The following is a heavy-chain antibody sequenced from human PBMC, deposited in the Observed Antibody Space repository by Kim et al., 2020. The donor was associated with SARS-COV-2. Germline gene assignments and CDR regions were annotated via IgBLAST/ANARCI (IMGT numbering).Heavy chain of an antibody. J-gene: IGHJ1*01. CDR1: GASISSSTYY. CDR2: IYYSGST. V-gene: IGHV4-39*01. Sequence: SETLSLTCTVSGASISSSTYYWGWIRQPPGKGLEWIGSIYYSGSTYYNPSLKSRVTMSLDTSKNQLSLKLSSVTAADTAVYYCARHYEYRTVPCNWGQG. CDR3: ARHYEYRTVPCN. D-gene: IGHD3-3*01.